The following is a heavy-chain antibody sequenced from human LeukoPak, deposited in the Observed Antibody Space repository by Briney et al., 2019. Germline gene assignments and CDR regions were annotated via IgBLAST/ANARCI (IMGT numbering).Heavy chain of an antibody. CDR2: IKQDGSEK. Sequence: GGSLRLSCAASGFTFSSYAMSWVRQAPGKGLEWVANIKQDGSEKYYVDSVKGRFTISRDNAKNSLYLQMNSLRAEDTAVYYCARRYCSSTSCPEDYWGQGTLVTVSS. V-gene: IGHV3-7*01. CDR3: ARRYCSSTSCPEDY. D-gene: IGHD2-2*01. CDR1: GFTFSSYA. J-gene: IGHJ4*02.